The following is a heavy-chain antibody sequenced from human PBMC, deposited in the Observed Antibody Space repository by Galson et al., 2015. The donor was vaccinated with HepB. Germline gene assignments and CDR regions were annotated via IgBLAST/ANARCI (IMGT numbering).Heavy chain of an antibody. CDR2: INPNSLNT. Sequence: SVKVSCKASGYTFTSYDVNWVRQAPGQGLEWMGWINPNSLNTGYAQKFQGSVTMTRNTSISTAYMELSSLTSEDTAVYYCARGRWYYDFWRGHMGDAFDIWGQGTMLTVSS. D-gene: IGHD3-3*01. J-gene: IGHJ3*02. V-gene: IGHV1-8*02. CDR3: ARGRWYYDFWRGHMGDAFDI. CDR1: GYTFTSYD.